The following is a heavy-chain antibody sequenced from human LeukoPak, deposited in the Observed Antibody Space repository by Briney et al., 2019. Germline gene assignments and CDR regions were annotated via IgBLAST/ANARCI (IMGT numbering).Heavy chain of an antibody. CDR1: GGSISSYY. CDR2: IYYSGST. CDR3: SRVVPAAVGFADYYYYMDV. V-gene: IGHV4-59*01. Sequence: SETLSLTCTVSGGSISSYYWSWIRQPPGKGLEWIGYIYYSGSTNYNPSLKSRVTISVDTSKNQFSLKLSSVTAADTAVYYCSRVVPAAVGFADYYYYMDVWGKGTTVTVSS. D-gene: IGHD2-2*01. J-gene: IGHJ6*03.